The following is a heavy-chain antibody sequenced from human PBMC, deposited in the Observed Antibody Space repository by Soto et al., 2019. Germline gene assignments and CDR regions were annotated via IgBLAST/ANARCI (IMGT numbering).Heavy chain of an antibody. J-gene: IGHJ6*03. CDR3: ARGAYGSGSYSQLRDYYYYYYMDV. D-gene: IGHD3-10*01. Sequence: ASVKVSCKASGYTFTSYGISWVRQAPGQGLEWMGWISAYKGNTNYAQKLQGRVTMTTDTSTSTAYMELRSLRSDDTAVYYCARGAYGSGSYSQLRDYYYYYYMDVWGKGTTVTVSS. CDR2: ISAYKGNT. CDR1: GYTFTSYG. V-gene: IGHV1-18*01.